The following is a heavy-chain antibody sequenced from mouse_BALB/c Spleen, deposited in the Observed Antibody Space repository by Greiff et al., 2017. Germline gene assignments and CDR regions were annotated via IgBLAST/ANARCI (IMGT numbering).Heavy chain of an antibody. CDR2: ISYSGST. CDR3: ARGEYGSNWYFDD. Sequence: EVKLQESGPSLVKPSQTLSLTCSVTGDSITSGYWNWVRKFPGNKLEYMGYISYSGSTYYNPSLKSRISITRDTSKNQYYLQLNSVTTEDTAQYYCARGEYGSNWYFDDWGEGTTVTVSS. J-gene: IGHJ1*01. CDR1: GDSITSGY. V-gene: IGHV3-8*02. D-gene: IGHD1-1*01.